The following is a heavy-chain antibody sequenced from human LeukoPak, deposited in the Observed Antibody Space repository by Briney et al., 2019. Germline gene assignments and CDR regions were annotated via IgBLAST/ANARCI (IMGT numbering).Heavy chain of an antibody. D-gene: IGHD3-10*01. J-gene: IGHJ3*02. CDR1: GFTFSSYA. Sequence: GGSLRLSCTASGFTFSSYAMSWVRQAPGKGLEWVSAISGGGSSTYYADSAKGRFTISRDNSKNTLYLQMNSLRAEDTAVYYCAKDRYYASGSSYGNAFDIWGQGTMVTVSS. CDR3: AKDRYYASGSSYGNAFDI. CDR2: ISGGGSST. V-gene: IGHV3-23*01.